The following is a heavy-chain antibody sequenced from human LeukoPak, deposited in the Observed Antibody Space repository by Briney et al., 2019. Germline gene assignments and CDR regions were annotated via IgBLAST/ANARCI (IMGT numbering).Heavy chain of an antibody. CDR2: IYYSGST. V-gene: IGHV4-59*08. CDR3: ARQVYGGNSVAFDI. J-gene: IGHJ3*02. CDR1: GGSISSYY. Sequence: SSETLSHTCTVSGGSISSYYWSWIRQPPGKGLEWIGYIYYSGSTNYNPSLKSRVTISVDTSKNQFSLKLSSVTAADTAVYYCARQVYGGNSVAFDIWGQGTMVTVSS. D-gene: IGHD4-23*01.